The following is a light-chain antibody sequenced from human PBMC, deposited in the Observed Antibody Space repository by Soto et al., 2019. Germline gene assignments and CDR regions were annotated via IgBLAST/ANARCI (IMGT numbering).Light chain of an antibody. CDR3: QSYDSSLSGYV. CDR1: GSNIGAPYD. J-gene: IGLJ1*01. Sequence: QSVLTQPPSLSGAPGQRVTISCTGSGSNIGAPYDVHWYQHLPGTAPKLLIYGSTNRPSGVPGRFSGSKSGTSASLAITGLQAEDEADYYCQSYDSSLSGYVFGAGTNLTVL. CDR2: GST. V-gene: IGLV1-40*01.